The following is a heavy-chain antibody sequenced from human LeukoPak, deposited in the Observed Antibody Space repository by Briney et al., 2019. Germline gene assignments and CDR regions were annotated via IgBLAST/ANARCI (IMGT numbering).Heavy chain of an antibody. CDR3: ARHGVLWFGDSPIGAFDI. V-gene: IGHV5-10-1*01. J-gene: IGHJ3*02. Sequence: GESLKISRKGSGYSFTSYWISWVRQMPGKGLEWMGRIDPSDSYTNYSPSFQGHVTISADKSISTAYLQWSSLKASDTAMYYCARHGVLWFGDSPIGAFDIWGQGTMVTVSS. CDR1: GYSFTSYW. D-gene: IGHD3-10*01. CDR2: IDPSDSYT.